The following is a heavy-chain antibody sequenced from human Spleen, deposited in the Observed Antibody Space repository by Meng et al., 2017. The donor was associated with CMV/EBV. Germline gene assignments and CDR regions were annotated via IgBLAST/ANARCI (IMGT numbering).Heavy chain of an antibody. J-gene: IGHJ4*02. Sequence: ASVKVSCKASGYTFTSYYMHWVRQAPGQGLEWMGIINPSGGSTHYAQKFQGRVTLTRDTSTSTVYMQLSSLRSEDTAVYYCARAGGRFLEWSPSDYWGQGTLVTVSS. CDR1: GYTFTSYY. CDR3: ARAGGRFLEWSPSDY. CDR2: INPSGGST. V-gene: IGHV1-46*01. D-gene: IGHD3-3*01.